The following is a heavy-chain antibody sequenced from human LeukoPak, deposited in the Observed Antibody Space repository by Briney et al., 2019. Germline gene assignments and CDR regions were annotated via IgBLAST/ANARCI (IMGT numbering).Heavy chain of an antibody. Sequence: SETLSLTCTVSGGSISSYYWSWIRQPPAKGLERIGYIYYSGSTNYNPSLKSRVTISVDTSKNQFSLKLSSVTAADTDVYYCARASGSYYKGDYYYYMDVWGKGTTVTVSS. CDR3: ARASGSYYKGDYYYYMDV. CDR2: IYYSGST. J-gene: IGHJ6*03. D-gene: IGHD3-10*01. V-gene: IGHV4-59*01. CDR1: GGSISSYY.